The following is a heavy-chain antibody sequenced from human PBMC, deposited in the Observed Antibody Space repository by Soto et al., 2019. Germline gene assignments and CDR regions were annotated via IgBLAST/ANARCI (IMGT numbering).Heavy chain of an antibody. CDR1: GGTFSNYA. CDR3: AKDGGADGYFGNWLDP. J-gene: IGHJ5*02. CDR2: IIPIFGTT. Sequence: QVHLVQSGAEVKKPGSSVNVSCKASGGTFSNYAITGVRQAPGQGLEWVGRIIPIFGTTNVAQKFQGRVTITADESTTTAYMELSGLRSDDTAVYYCAKDGGADGYFGNWLDPWGQGTLVTVSS. V-gene: IGHV1-69*15. D-gene: IGHD5-12*01.